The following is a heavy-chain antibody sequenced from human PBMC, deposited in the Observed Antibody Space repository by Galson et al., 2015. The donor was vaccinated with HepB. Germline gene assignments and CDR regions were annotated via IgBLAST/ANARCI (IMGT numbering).Heavy chain of an antibody. J-gene: IGHJ6*02. CDR1: GFTFRTYT. V-gene: IGHV3-23*01. CDR2: ISGSGATK. D-gene: IGHD5-24*01. Sequence: SLRLSCAASGFTFRTYTMTWVRQAAGEGLEWVSSISGSGATKFYADSVKGRFTISRDNSKSTLYLQMNGLRAEDTADYYCAKGRADGYNPNKAHTVDVWGQGTTVVVSS. CDR3: AKGRADGYNPNKAHTVDV.